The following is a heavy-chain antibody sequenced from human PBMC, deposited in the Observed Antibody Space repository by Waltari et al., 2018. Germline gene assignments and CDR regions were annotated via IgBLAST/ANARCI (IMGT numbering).Heavy chain of an antibody. V-gene: IGHV3-21*01. CDR3: ARNIAVAGSFDY. Sequence: EVQLVESGGGLVKPGGSLRLSCAASGFTFSSDSMTWVRQAPGKGLEWVSSISSSSSYIYYADSVKGRFTISRDNAKNSLYLQMNSLRAEDTAVYYCARNIAVAGSFDYWGQGTLVTVSS. CDR1: GFTFSSDS. D-gene: IGHD6-19*01. CDR2: ISSSSSYI. J-gene: IGHJ4*02.